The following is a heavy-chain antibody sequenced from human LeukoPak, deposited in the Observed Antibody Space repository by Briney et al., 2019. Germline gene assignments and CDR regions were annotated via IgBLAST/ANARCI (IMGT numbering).Heavy chain of an antibody. D-gene: IGHD3-3*01. J-gene: IGHJ4*02. CDR3: AGDGLPYYNLWSGYPY. CDR1: GSIFDNYG. CDR2: INWNGDST. V-gene: IGHV3-20*04. Sequence: PGGSLRLSCVASGSIFDNYGLSWFRQVPGKGLEWVSGINWNGDSTGYVDSVKGRFTISRDNAKNSLYLQMNSLRAEDTAFYYCAGDGLPYYNLWSGYPYWGQGILVTVSS.